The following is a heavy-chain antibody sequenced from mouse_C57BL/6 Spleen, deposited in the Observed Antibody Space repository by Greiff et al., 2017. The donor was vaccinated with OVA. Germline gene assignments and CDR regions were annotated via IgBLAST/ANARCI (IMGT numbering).Heavy chain of an antibody. V-gene: IGHV1-62-2*01. CDR1: GYTFTEYT. CDR2: FYPGSGSI. Sequence: VKLVESGAELVKPGASVKLSCKASGYTFTEYTIHWVKQRSGQGLEWIGWFYPGSGSIKYNEKFKDKATLTADKSSSTVYMELSRLTSEDSAVYFCARHEERANWDDWYFDVWGTGTTVTVSS. D-gene: IGHD4-1*01. CDR3: ARHEERANWDDWYFDV. J-gene: IGHJ1*03.